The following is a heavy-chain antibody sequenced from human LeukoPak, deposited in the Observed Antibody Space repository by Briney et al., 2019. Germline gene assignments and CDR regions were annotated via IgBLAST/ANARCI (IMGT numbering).Heavy chain of an antibody. V-gene: IGHV3-9*01. J-gene: IGHJ6*02. D-gene: IGHD2-2*01. Sequence: GGSLRLSCAASGFTFDDYAMHWVRQAPGKGLEWVSGISWNSGSIGYADSVKGRFTISRDNAKSSLYLQMNSLRAEDTALYYCARGIVVVPAAGAHYGMDVWGQGTTVTVSS. CDR2: ISWNSGSI. CDR3: ARGIVVVPAAGAHYGMDV. CDR1: GFTFDDYA.